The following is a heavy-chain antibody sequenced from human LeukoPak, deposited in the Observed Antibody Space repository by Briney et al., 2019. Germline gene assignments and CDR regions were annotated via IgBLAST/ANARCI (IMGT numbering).Heavy chain of an antibody. CDR3: ATRHHDYDDAFDI. CDR1: GYTFTDYY. J-gene: IGHJ3*02. V-gene: IGHV1-2*02. CDR2: INPNSGGT. Sequence: ASVKVSCKASGYTFTDYYIHWVRQAPGHGLEWMGWINPNSGGTNYAQKFQGRVTMTRDTSISTAYMELSRLRSDDTAVYYCATRHHDYDDAFDIWGQGTMVTVFS. D-gene: IGHD1-14*01.